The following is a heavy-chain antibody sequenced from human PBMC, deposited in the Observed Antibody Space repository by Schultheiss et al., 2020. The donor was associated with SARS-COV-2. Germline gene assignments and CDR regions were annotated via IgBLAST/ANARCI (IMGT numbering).Heavy chain of an antibody. CDR3: ARVGITSFGMDV. V-gene: IGHV5-51*01. J-gene: IGHJ6*02. CDR1: GYSFTSYW. D-gene: IGHD3-10*01. Sequence: GGSLRLSCKGSGYSFTSYWIGWVRQMPGKGLDWMGIIYPGDSDTRYSPSFQGQVTISVDKSIATAYLQWRSLKASDTAMYYCARVGITSFGMDVWGQGTTVTVSS. CDR2: IYPGDSDT.